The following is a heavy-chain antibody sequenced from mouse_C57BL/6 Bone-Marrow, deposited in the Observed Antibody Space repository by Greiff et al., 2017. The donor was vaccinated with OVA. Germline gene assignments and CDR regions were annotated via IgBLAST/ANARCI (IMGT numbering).Heavy chain of an antibody. Sequence: EVQVVESGGDLVKPGGSLKLSCAASGFTFSSYGMSWVRQTPDKRLEWVATISSGGSYTYYPDSVKGRFTISRDNAKNTLYLQMSSLKSEDTAMYYCARRGSSTMITTRYFDVWGTGTTVTVSS. J-gene: IGHJ1*03. V-gene: IGHV5-6*01. CDR3: ARRGSSTMITTRYFDV. CDR2: ISSGGSYT. CDR1: GFTFSSYG. D-gene: IGHD2-4*01.